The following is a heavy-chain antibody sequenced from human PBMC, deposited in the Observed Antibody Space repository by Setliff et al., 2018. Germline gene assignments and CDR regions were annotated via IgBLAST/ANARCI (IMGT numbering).Heavy chain of an antibody. CDR3: AKELIEVLMTGLEF. V-gene: IGHV3-11*04. D-gene: IGHD3-22*01. CDR1: GFTFSDYY. CDR2: ITNSGGTI. Sequence: PGGSLRLSCAASGFTFSDYYMSWIRQAPGKGLEWVSYITNSGGTIYYADSVRGRFTISRDNSKNTVYLQMNSLRPEDTAVYFCAKELIEVLMTGLEFWGQGTMVTVSS. J-gene: IGHJ4*02.